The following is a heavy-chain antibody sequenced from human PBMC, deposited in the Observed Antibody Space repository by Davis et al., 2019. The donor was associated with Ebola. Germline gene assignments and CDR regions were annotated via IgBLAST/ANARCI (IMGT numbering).Heavy chain of an antibody. CDR2: IGTLGDT. CDR1: GFTFSTYD. Sequence: PGGSLRLSCAASGFTFSTYDMHWVRQATGKGLEWVSAIGTLGDTYYPGSVKGRFTIPRENAKSSLYLQMNSLRAGDTAVYYCARHTPNPSGARYYGMDVWGQGTTVTVSS. V-gene: IGHV3-13*01. J-gene: IGHJ6*02. CDR3: ARHTPNPSGARYYGMDV. D-gene: IGHD4/OR15-4a*01.